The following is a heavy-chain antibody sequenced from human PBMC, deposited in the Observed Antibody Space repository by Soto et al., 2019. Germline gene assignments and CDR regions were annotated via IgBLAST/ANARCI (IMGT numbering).Heavy chain of an antibody. V-gene: IGHV3-21*01. D-gene: IGHD6-13*01. Sequence: EVQLVESGGGLVKPGGSLRLSCAASGFTFSRYSMNWVRQAPGKGLEWVSSISSSSSYIYYADSLKGRFTISRDNAKNSLYLQMNSLRAEDTAVYYCARDGYSSSWSSGWFDPWGQGTLVTVSS. CDR3: ARDGYSSSWSSGWFDP. CDR1: GFTFSRYS. CDR2: ISSSSSYI. J-gene: IGHJ5*02.